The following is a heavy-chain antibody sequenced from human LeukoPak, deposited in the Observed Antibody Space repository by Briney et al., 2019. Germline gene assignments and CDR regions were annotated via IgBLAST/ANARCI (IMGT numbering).Heavy chain of an antibody. Sequence: GGSLRLSCAASGFTFSSYWKHWVRQAPGKGLVWVSRINSDGSSTSYADSVKGRFTISRDNAKNTLYLQMNSLRAEDTAVYYCARGYSYGYPDYWGQGTLVTVSS. J-gene: IGHJ4*02. D-gene: IGHD5-18*01. CDR3: ARGYSYGYPDY. CDR2: INSDGSST. V-gene: IGHV3-74*01. CDR1: GFTFSSYW.